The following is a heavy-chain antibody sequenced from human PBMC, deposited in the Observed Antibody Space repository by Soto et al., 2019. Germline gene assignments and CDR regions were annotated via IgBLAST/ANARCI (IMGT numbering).Heavy chain of an antibody. J-gene: IGHJ4*02. CDR1: GGSISSSSYY. V-gene: IGHV4-39*01. CDR2: IYYSGST. D-gene: IGHD6-13*01. Sequence: SETLSLTCTVSGGSISSSSYYWGWIRQPPGKGLEWIGSIYYSGSTYYNPSLKSRVTISVDTSKNQFSLKLSSVTAADTAVYYCARLAVGEAAAGDFDYWGQGTLVTVSS. CDR3: ARLAVGEAAAGDFDY.